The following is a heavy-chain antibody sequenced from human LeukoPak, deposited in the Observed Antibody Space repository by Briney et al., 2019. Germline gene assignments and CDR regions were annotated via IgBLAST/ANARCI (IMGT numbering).Heavy chain of an antibody. CDR3: ARGGGLDV. J-gene: IGHJ6*02. Sequence: PGGSLRLSCAASGFAFSRYNMNWVRQAPGKGLEWVSHISTAGSAMHYADSVKGRFTISRDNAKNSLYLQMSNLRAEDTAVYFCARGGGLDVWGQGATVTVSS. CDR1: GFAFSRYN. V-gene: IGHV3-48*04. D-gene: IGHD3-16*01. CDR2: ISTAGSAM.